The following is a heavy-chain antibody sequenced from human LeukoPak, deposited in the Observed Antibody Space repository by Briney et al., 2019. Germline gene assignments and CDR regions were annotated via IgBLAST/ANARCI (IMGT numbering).Heavy chain of an antibody. J-gene: IGHJ5*02. CDR3: AGGGVVPAARNWFDP. V-gene: IGHV1-2*02. CDR2: INPNSGGT. CDR1: GYTFTGYY. Sequence: ASVKVSCKASGYTFTGYYMHWVRQAPGQGLEWMGWINPNSGGTNYAQKFQGRVTMTRDTSISTAYMELSRLRSEDTAVYYCAGGGVVPAARNWFDPWGQGTLVTVSS. D-gene: IGHD2-2*01.